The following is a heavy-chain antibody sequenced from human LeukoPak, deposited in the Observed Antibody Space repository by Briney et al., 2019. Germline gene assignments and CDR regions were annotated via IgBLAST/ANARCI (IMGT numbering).Heavy chain of an antibody. CDR1: GFTFSIYA. Sequence: GGSLRLSCAASGFTFSIYAMSWVRQAPGKGLEWVSAISGSGGSTYYADSVKGRFTISRDNSKNTLYLQMNSLRAEDTAVYYCAKDGYITYYYDSSGYYYYDYWGQGTLVTVSS. CDR3: AKDGYITYYYDSSGYYYYDY. D-gene: IGHD3-22*01. CDR2: ISGSGGST. V-gene: IGHV3-23*01. J-gene: IGHJ4*02.